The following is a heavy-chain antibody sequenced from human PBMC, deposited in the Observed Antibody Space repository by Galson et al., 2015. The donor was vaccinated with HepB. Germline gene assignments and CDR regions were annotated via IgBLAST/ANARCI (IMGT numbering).Heavy chain of an antibody. CDR2: ITSNGDST. Sequence: SLRLSCAASGFTFNIYTMHWVRQAPGKGLDYVSTITSNGDSTYYADSVNHRFTVSRDNSDNTLYLQMGSLRAEDTAVYYCVRDPHFENYFDYWGQGTLVTVSS. V-gene: IGHV3-64D*06. CDR3: VRDPHFENYFDY. J-gene: IGHJ4*02. D-gene: IGHD2/OR15-2a*01. CDR1: GFTFNIYT.